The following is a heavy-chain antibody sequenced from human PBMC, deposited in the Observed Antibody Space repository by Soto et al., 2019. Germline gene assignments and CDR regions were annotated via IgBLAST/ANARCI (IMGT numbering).Heavy chain of an antibody. CDR2: ISYDGSNK. Sequence: QVQLVESGGGVVQPGRSLRLSCAASGFTFSSYAMHWVRQAPGKGLEWVAVISYDGSNKYYADSVKGRFTISRDNSKNTLYLQMNSLRAEDTAVYYCARDTPQFGGYSSSDGMDVWGQGTTVTVSS. D-gene: IGHD6-6*01. J-gene: IGHJ6*02. CDR1: GFTFSSYA. V-gene: IGHV3-30-3*01. CDR3: ARDTPQFGGYSSSDGMDV.